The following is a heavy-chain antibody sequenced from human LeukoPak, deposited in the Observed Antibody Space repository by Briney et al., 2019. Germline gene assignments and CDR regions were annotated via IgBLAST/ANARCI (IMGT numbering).Heavy chain of an antibody. CDR1: GFTFSSYA. CDR3: ATLTLTGIHGRGWFDY. D-gene: IGHD3-10*01. Sequence: GSLRLSCAGSGFTFSSYAMSWVRQAPGKGLEWIGTISRNDGSHYNPSLRSRVTMSIDTSKHQISLNLNSVTAADTAIYYCATLTLTGIHGRGWFDYWGQGMLVTVSS. J-gene: IGHJ4*02. V-gene: IGHV4-38-2*01. CDR2: ISRNDGS.